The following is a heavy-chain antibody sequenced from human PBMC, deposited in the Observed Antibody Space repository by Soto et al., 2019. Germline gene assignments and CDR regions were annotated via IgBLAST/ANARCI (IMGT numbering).Heavy chain of an antibody. CDR2: ISYDGSNK. Sequence: PGGSLRLSCAASGFTFSSYAMHWVRQAPGKGLEWVAVISYDGSNKYYADSVKGRFTISRDNSKNTPYLQMNSLRAEDTAVYYCARVKHTIAARQPCMDVWGQGTTVTVSS. CDR3: ARVKHTIAARQPCMDV. V-gene: IGHV3-30-3*01. CDR1: GFTFSSYA. D-gene: IGHD6-6*01. J-gene: IGHJ6*02.